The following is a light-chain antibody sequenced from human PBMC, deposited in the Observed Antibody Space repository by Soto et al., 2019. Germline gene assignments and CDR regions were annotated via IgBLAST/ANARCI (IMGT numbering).Light chain of an antibody. CDR1: QSIGSH. V-gene: IGKV1-39*01. CDR3: QQYNSYSVT. J-gene: IGKJ5*01. Sequence: DIQMTQSPSSLSPSVGDRVTITCRASQSIGSHLNWYQQKPGKAPNLLIYAASSLHSGVPSRFSGSGSGTEFTLTISSLQPDDFATYYCQQYNSYSVTFGQGTRLEIK. CDR2: AAS.